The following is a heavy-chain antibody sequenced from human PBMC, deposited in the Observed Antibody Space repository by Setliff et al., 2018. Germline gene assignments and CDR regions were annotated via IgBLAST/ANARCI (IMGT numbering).Heavy chain of an antibody. J-gene: IGHJ6*02. V-gene: IGHV4-39*07. D-gene: IGHD6-25*01. CDR2: IYYSGST. Sequence: SETLSLTCTVSGGSISSSRYYWGWIRQPPGKGLEWIGSIYYSGSTYYNPSLKSRVTISVDTSKNQFSLKLSSVTAADTAVYYCARVSGMGRPPYYYYYFGMDVWGQGTTVTVSS. CDR3: ARVSGMGRPPYYYYYFGMDV. CDR1: GGSISSSRYY.